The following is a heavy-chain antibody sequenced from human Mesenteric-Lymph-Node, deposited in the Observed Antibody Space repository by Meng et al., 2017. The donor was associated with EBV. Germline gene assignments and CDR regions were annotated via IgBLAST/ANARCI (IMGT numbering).Heavy chain of an antibody. CDR3: ARGRTFSLPIAPPGSWCDP. CDR1: RYTFTSYY. J-gene: IGHJ5*02. Sequence: VERVQEGGPVQEPRSSVKVFCNASRYTFTSYYKHWVRQAPRQGRKWMGSINPRGGSTTYAQKFQGRVTMARDTSTSTVYMELSSLRSDDTAVYFCARGRTFSLPIAPPGSWCDPWGQGTLVTVSS. CDR2: INPRGGST. V-gene: IGHV1-46*01. D-gene: IGHD6-13*01.